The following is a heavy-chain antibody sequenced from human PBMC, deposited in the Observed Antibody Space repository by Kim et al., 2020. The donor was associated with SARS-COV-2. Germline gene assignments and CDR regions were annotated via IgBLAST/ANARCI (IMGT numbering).Heavy chain of an antibody. CDR3: ARHGVYIGQQLVRVRYYFDY. Sequence: SETLSLTCTVSGGSISSSSYYWGWIRQPPGKGLEWIGSIYYSGSTYYNPSLKSRVTISVDTSKNQFSLKLSSVTAADTAVYYCARHGVYIGQQLVRVRYYFDYWGQGTLVTVSS. J-gene: IGHJ4*02. V-gene: IGHV4-39*01. D-gene: IGHD6-13*01. CDR1: GGSISSSSYY. CDR2: IYYSGST.